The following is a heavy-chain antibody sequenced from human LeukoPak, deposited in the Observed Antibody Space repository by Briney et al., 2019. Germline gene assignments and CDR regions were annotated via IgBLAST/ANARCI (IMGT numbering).Heavy chain of an antibody. CDR2: ISSSGSTI. CDR3: ARWSQDYYDSSGYYRGVYYFDY. V-gene: IGHV3-48*03. Sequence: GGSLRLSCAASGFTFSSYEMNWVRQAPGKGLEWVSYISSSGSTIYYADSVKGRFTISRDNAKNSLYLQMNSLRAEDTAVYYCARWSQDYYDSSGYYRGVYYFDYWGQGTLVTVSS. J-gene: IGHJ4*02. CDR1: GFTFSSYE. D-gene: IGHD3-22*01.